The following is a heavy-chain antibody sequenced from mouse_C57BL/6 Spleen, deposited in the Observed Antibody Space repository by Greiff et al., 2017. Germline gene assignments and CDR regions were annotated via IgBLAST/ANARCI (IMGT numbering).Heavy chain of an antibody. CDR2: IYPGSGST. V-gene: IGHV1-55*01. CDR1: GYTFTSYW. CDR3: ARFRYYYGSSIYFDY. J-gene: IGHJ2*01. D-gene: IGHD1-1*01. Sequence: VKLQQPGAELVKPGASVKMSCKASGYTFTSYWITWVKQRPGQGLEWIGDIYPGSGSTNYNEKFKSKATLTVDTSSSTAYMQLSSLTSEDSAVYYCARFRYYYGSSIYFDYWGQGTTLTVSS.